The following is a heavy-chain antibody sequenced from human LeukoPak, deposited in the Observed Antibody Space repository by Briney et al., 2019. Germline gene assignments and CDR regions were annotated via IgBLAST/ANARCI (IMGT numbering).Heavy chain of an antibody. CDR1: GGSISSSSYY. Sequence: PSETLSLTCTVSGGSISSSSYYWGWIRQPPGKGLEWIGSIYYSGSTYYNPSLKSRVTLSVDTSKNQFSLKLSSVTAADTAVYYCARGSITIFGVVIPPDYWGQGTLVTVPS. CDR3: ARGSITIFGVVIPPDY. V-gene: IGHV4-39*01. CDR2: IYYSGST. J-gene: IGHJ4*02. D-gene: IGHD3-3*01.